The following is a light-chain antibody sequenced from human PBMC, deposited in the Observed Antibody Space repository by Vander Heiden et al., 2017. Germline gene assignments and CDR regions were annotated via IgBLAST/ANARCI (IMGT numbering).Light chain of an antibody. CDR1: NNNIGSNT. CDR2: NNN. Sequence: QSVLTQAPSASGTPGQRVTISCSGSNNNIGSNTVTWYQQLPGTAPKLRILNNNQRPSGVPDRFSCSKSGTSASLAISVLQSEDETEDYCAAWDDSLKGDVFGTGTKVTVL. V-gene: IGLV1-44*01. J-gene: IGLJ1*01. CDR3: AAWDDSLKGDV.